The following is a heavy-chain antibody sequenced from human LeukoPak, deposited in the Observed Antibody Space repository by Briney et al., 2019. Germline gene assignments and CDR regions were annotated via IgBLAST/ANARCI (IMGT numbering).Heavy chain of an antibody. Sequence: SQTLSLTCAISGDSVSSKNGAWNWIRQSPSRGLEWLGRTYYRSKWYSDYAVSVQGRITISPDTSKNQFSLQLYSVTPEDAAVYYCARGVGTSCWYTLHYWGQGTLVPVSS. CDR3: ARGVGTSCWYTLHY. J-gene: IGHJ4*02. D-gene: IGHD6-19*01. CDR2: TYYRSKWYS. CDR1: GDSVSSKNGA. V-gene: IGHV6-1*01.